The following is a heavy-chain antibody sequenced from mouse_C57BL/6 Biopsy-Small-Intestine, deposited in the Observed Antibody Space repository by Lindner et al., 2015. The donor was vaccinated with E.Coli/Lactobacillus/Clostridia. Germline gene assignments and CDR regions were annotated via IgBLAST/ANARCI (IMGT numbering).Heavy chain of an antibody. J-gene: IGHJ2*01. CDR2: INPITGGT. Sequence: VQLQESGPGLVKPGASVKISCKASGYSFTGYYMNWVKQSPEKSLEWIGEINPITGGTAFKQKFKAKATLTVDKSSSTAYMQLKSLTSEDSAVYYCARSYYDNLDYWGQGTTLTVSS. CDR1: GYSFTGYY. D-gene: IGHD2-10*01. V-gene: IGHV1-42*01. CDR3: ARSYYDNLDY.